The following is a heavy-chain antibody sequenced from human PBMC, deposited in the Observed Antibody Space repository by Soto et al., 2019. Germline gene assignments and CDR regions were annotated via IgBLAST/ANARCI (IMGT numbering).Heavy chain of an antibody. Sequence: QGQVVESGGGVVQPGRSLRHACAASGFSFSSYAMHWVRQAPGKGLEWVAVISYDGNNKYYADSVKGRITTYRDSSRNMVYLQMNRMRPEDTAVYYWARAPPRGIAAPGTWGSVMDVGGKEPTFTVSS. CDR1: GFSFSSYA. V-gene: IGHV3-30-3*01. CDR3: ARAPPRGIAAPGTWGSVMDV. CDR2: ISYDGNNK. D-gene: IGHD6-13*01. J-gene: IGHJ6*04.